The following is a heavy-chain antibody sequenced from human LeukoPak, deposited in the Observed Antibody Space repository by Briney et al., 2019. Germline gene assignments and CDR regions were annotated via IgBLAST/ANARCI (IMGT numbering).Heavy chain of an antibody. J-gene: IGHJ6*02. V-gene: IGHV3-11*05. Sequence: GGSLRLSCAASGFTFSDHYMSWIRQAPGKGLEWVSYISTSNSYANYADSVKGRFIISRDNAMNSLYLQMNSLRAEDTAVYYCARGHYGLDVWGQGTTVTVSS. CDR1: GFTFSDHY. CDR3: ARGHYGLDV. CDR2: ISTSNSYA.